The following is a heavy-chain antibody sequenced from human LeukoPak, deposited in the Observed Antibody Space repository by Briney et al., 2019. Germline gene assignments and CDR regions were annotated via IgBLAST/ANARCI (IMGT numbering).Heavy chain of an antibody. CDR2: INPNSGGT. CDR1: GYTFTGYD. D-gene: IGHD6-19*01. CDR3: ARNRPTMSGRYSNPYYFDY. Sequence: ASLKVSCKASGYTFTGYDMHWVRQAPGQGLEWMGWINPNSGGTNYAEKFQGRVTMTRDTSISTAYMELNRLRTDDTALYYCARNRPTMSGRYSNPYYFDYWGQGTLVTVSS. V-gene: IGHV1-2*02. J-gene: IGHJ4*02.